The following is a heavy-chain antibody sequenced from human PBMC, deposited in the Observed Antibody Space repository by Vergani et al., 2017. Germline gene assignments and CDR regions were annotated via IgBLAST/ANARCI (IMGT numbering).Heavy chain of an antibody. CDR1: GLNFGHYA. J-gene: IGHJ4*02. CDR3: VGDTSGGLDF. Sequence: EAQLVESGGDLVQPGRFLRLSSEASGLNFGHYAMHWVRQAPGKGLEWVSGIYGNSAGVGYSDSVKGRFTISRDDAKNSLYLEMNSLRSDDTALYYCVGDTSGGLDFWGQGTQVIVSS. D-gene: IGHD1-26*01. V-gene: IGHV3-9*01. CDR2: IYGNSAGV.